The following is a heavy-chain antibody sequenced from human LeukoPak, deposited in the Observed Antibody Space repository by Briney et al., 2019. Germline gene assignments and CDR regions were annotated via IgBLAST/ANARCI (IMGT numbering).Heavy chain of an antibody. CDR2: ISYSGRT. CDR1: DGSISSKSYY. Sequence: PSETLSLTCTVSDGSISSKSYYWGWIRQPPGKGLEWIGSISYSGRTYYNPSLESRVTISVDASKNQFSLELNSVTAADTAVYYCARYQQYHRPAGWFDPWGQGTLVTVSS. J-gene: IGHJ5*02. V-gene: IGHV4-39*01. D-gene: IGHD2-2*01. CDR3: ARYQQYHRPAGWFDP.